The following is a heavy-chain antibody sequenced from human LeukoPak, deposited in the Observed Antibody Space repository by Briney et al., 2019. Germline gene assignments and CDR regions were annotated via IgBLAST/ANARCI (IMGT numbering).Heavy chain of an antibody. J-gene: IGHJ4*02. CDR3: ARAYYDSSGSFDY. D-gene: IGHD3-22*01. Sequence: GGSLRLSCAASGFTFSSYWMHWVRQAPGKGLVWVSRINSDGSSTSYADSVKGRFTISRDNAKNTLYLQMNSLRAEDTAMYYCARAYYDSSGSFDYWGQGTLVTVSS. V-gene: IGHV3-74*01. CDR2: INSDGSST. CDR1: GFTFSSYW.